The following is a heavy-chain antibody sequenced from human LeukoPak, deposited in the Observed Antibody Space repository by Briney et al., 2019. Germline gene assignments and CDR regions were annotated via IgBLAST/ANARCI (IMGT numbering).Heavy chain of an antibody. D-gene: IGHD4-17*01. CDR3: ARYNAPVTTYAFDI. J-gene: IGHJ3*02. CDR1: GYTFTAYY. CDR2: VNPKSGGT. Sequence: GASVKVSCRASGYTFTAYYIHWVRQAPGQGLEWVGWVNPKSGGTNSAQEFQGRLTMTRDTSISTAYMELSRLRSEDTAVYYCARYNAPVTTYAFDIWGQGTMATVSS. V-gene: IGHV1-2*02.